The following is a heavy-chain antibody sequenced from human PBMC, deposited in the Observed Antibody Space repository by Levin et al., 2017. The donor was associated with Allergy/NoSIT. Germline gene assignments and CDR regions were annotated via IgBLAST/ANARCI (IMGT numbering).Heavy chain of an antibody. CDR1: GGSFSGYY. D-gene: IGHD6-6*01. CDR2: INHSGST. V-gene: IGHV4-34*01. J-gene: IGHJ2*01. CDR3: ARTPKPNIAARPGIYRARYFDL. Sequence: SETLSLTCAVYGGSFSGYYWSWIRQPPGKGLEWIGEINHSGSTNYNPSLKSRVTISVDTSKNQFSLKLSSVTAADTAVYYCARTPKPNIAARPGIYRARYFDLWGRGTLVTVSS.